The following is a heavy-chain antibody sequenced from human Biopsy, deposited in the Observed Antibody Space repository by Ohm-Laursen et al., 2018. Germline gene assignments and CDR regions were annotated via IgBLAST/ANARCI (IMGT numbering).Heavy chain of an antibody. CDR3: ARTPRDSFWSGSYKRGLWFDP. J-gene: IGHJ5*02. CDR1: GGSIISYY. V-gene: IGHV4-59*01. D-gene: IGHD3-3*01. CDR2: VYNGGIT. Sequence: PSETLSLTWSVSGGSIISYYWTWIRQSPGKGLEWIGHVYNGGITNYNPSLKSRVTISKDTSKNQFSLQVNSVTAADTAVYYCARTPRDSFWSGSYKRGLWFDPWGQGTLVIVSS.